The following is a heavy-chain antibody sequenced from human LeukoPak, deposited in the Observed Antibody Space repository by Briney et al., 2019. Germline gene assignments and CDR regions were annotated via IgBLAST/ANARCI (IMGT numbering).Heavy chain of an antibody. J-gene: IGHJ4*02. D-gene: IGHD1-7*01. CDR1: GFTFSDYA. CDR3: AKGSNWNYLYYFDY. CDR2: VSSTGGTA. V-gene: IGHV3-23*01. Sequence: GGSLRLSCAASGFTFSDYAMSWVRQAPGKGLEWVSSVSSTGGTAYYADSVKGRFTISRDNSKNMLYLQMNSLRAEDTAVYYCAKGSNWNYLYYFDYWGQGTLVTVSS.